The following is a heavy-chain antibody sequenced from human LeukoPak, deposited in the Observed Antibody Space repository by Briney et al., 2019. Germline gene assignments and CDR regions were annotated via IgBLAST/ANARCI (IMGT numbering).Heavy chain of an antibody. V-gene: IGHV3-30*04. Sequence: GSLRLSCAASGFTFSNYAMHWVRQAPGKGLEWVAVISYHGSNKYYADSVKDRFTISRDNAKNTLFLQMNSLRAEDTAVYYCARAERSAMTVWGQGTLVTVSS. CDR2: ISYHGSNK. J-gene: IGHJ4*02. D-gene: IGHD5-18*01. CDR1: GFTFSNYA. CDR3: ARAERSAMTV.